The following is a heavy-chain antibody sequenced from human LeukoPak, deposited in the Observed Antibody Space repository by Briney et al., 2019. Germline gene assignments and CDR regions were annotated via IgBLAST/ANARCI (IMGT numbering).Heavy chain of an antibody. Sequence: GGSLRLSCAASGFTFSSYWMSWVRQAPGKGLEWVANIKQDGSEKYYVDSVKGRFTISRDNAKNSLYLQMNSLRAEDTAVYYCAKDVSRILTGARNYFDSWGQGTLVTVSS. V-gene: IGHV3-7*04. CDR3: AKDVSRILTGARNYFDS. CDR1: GFTFSSYW. D-gene: IGHD3-9*01. J-gene: IGHJ4*02. CDR2: IKQDGSEK.